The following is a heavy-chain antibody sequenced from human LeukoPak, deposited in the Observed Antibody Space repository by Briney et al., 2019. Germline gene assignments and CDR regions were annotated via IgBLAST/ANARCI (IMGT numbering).Heavy chain of an antibody. V-gene: IGHV3-73*01. D-gene: IGHD2-15*01. Sequence: GGSLRLSCAASGFSFSGSSVHWVRQSSGRGLEWVGLIDKKDNLYATAYAESVRGRFTISRDDSKDTAFLHMDSLKTEDTALYYCTRDRGTYNWFDPWGQGTLVTVFS. CDR3: TRDRGTYNWFDP. J-gene: IGHJ5*02. CDR2: IDKKDNLYAT. CDR1: GFSFSGSS.